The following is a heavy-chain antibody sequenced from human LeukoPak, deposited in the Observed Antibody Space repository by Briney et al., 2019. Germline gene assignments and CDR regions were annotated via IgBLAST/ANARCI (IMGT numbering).Heavy chain of an antibody. CDR1: GFTFSSYG. CDR2: IRGSGGST. Sequence: GGTLRLSCAASGFTFSSYGMSWVRQAPGKGLEWVSAIRGSGGSTYYADSVKGRFTISRDNSKNTLYLQMNSLRAEDTAVYYCAKDRRYSSSWGRPDYWGQGTLVTVSS. J-gene: IGHJ4*02. V-gene: IGHV3-23*01. CDR3: AKDRRYSSSWGRPDY. D-gene: IGHD6-13*01.